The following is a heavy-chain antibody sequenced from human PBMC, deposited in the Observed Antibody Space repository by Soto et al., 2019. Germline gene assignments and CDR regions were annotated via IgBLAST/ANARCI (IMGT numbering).Heavy chain of an antibody. J-gene: IGHJ3*02. Sequence: GGSLRLSCAASGFTFSSYSMNWVRQASGKGLEWVSSISSSSSYIYYADSVKGRFTISRDNAKNSLYLQMNSLRAEDTAVYYCARDAKNDAFDIWGQGTMVTVSS. V-gene: IGHV3-21*01. CDR1: GFTFSSYS. CDR3: ARDAKNDAFDI. CDR2: ISSSSSYI.